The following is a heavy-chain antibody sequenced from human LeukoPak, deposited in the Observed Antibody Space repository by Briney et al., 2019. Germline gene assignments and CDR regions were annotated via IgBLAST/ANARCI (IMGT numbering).Heavy chain of an antibody. V-gene: IGHV3-30*18. CDR2: ISYDGSNK. D-gene: IGHD3-10*01. CDR1: GFTFSSYG. J-gene: IGHJ6*02. Sequence: GGSLRLSCAASGFTFSSYGVHWVRQAPGKGLEWVAVISYDGSNKYYADSVKGRFTISRDNSKNTLYLQMNSLRAEDTAVYYCAKNYLPDYYGSGSYYNAAMDVWGQGTTVTVSS. CDR3: AKNYLPDYYGSGSYYNAAMDV.